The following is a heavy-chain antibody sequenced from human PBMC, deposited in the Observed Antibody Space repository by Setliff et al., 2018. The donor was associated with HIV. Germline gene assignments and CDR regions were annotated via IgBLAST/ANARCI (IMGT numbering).Heavy chain of an antibody. CDR1: GGSFSGYY. Sequence: LSLTCAVYGGSFSGYYWSWIRQPPGKGLEWIGEINHSGSTNYNPSLKSRVTISVDTSKNQFSLKLNSVTAADTAVYYCARGIIVVVVAATPRWFDPWGQGTLVTVSS. CDR3: ARGIIVVVVAATPRWFDP. J-gene: IGHJ5*02. CDR2: INHSGST. D-gene: IGHD2-15*01. V-gene: IGHV4-34*01.